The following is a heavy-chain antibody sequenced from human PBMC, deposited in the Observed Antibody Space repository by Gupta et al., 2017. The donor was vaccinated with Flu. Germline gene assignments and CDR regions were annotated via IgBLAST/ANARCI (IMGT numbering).Heavy chain of an antibody. CDR2: ISYDGSNK. CDR1: GFTFSSYG. J-gene: IGHJ4*02. Sequence: QVQLVESGGGVVQPGRSLRLSCAASGFTFSSYGMHLVRQAPGKGLEWVAVISYDGSNKYYADSVKGRFTISRDNSKNTLYLQMNSLRAEDTAVYYCAKSEQWLFRSAGTFDYWGQGTLVTVSS. D-gene: IGHD6-19*01. V-gene: IGHV3-30*18. CDR3: AKSEQWLFRSAGTFDY.